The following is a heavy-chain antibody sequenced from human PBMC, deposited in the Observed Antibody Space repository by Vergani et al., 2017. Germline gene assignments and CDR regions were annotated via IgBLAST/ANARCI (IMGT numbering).Heavy chain of an antibody. CDR2: MNPNSGNT. CDR3: ARVLAEYYYDSSVAFDI. CDR1: GYTFTSYD. V-gene: IGHV1-8*01. Sequence: QVQLVQSGAEVKKPGASVKVSCKASGYTFTSYDINWVRQATGQGLEWMGWMNPNSGNTGYAQKFQGRVTMTRNTSISTAYMELSSLRSEDTAVYYCARVLAEYYYDSSVAFDIWGQGTMVTVSS. J-gene: IGHJ3*02. D-gene: IGHD3-22*01.